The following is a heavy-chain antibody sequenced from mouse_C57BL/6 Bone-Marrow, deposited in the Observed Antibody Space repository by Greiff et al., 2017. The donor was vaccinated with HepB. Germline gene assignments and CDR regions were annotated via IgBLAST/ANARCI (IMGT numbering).Heavy chain of an antibody. D-gene: IGHD3-2*02. CDR3: ARKHQGAWFAY. CDR1: GYTFTSYG. CDR2: NYPRSGNT. V-gene: IGHV1-81*01. J-gene: IGHJ3*01. Sequence: QVQLKQSGAELARPGASVKLSCKASGYTFTSYGISWVKQRTGQGLEWIGENYPRSGNTYYNEKFKGKATLTADKSSSTAYMELRSLTSEDSAVYFCARKHQGAWFAYWGQGTLVTVSA.